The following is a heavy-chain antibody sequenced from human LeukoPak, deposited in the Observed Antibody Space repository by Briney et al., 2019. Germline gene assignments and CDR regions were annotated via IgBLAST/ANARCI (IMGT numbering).Heavy chain of an antibody. V-gene: IGHV1-2*04. CDR3: ARGRDFERGYSGYGDNWFDP. CDR2: INPNSGGT. CDR1: GYTFTGYY. Sequence: GASVKVSCKASGYTFTGYYMHWVRQAPGQGLEWLGWINPNSGGTNYAQKFQGWVTMTRDTSISTAYMELSRLRSDDTAVYYCARGRDFERGYSGYGDNWFDPWGQGTLVTVSS. D-gene: IGHD5-12*01. J-gene: IGHJ5*02.